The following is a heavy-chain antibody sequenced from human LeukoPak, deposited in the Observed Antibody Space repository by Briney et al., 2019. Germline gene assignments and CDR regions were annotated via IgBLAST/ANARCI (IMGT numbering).Heavy chain of an antibody. CDR2: ISGSGGST. V-gene: IGHV3-23*01. Sequence: PGGSLRLSCAASGFTFSSYAMSWVRQAPGKGLEWVSAISGSGGSTYYADSVKGRFTISRDNSKNTLYLQMNSLRAEDTAVYYCAKETPTYYDFWSANGGHNWFDPWGQGTLVTVSS. J-gene: IGHJ5*02. CDR1: GFTFSSYA. D-gene: IGHD3-3*01. CDR3: AKETPTYYDFWSANGGHNWFDP.